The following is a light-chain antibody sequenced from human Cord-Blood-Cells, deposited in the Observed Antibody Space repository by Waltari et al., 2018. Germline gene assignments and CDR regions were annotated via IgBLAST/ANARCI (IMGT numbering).Light chain of an antibody. CDR2: WAS. Sequence: DIVMTQSPDSLAVSLGARATINCKSSQSVLYSSNNKNYLAWYQKKPGQPPKLLIYWASTRETGVPDRFSGSGSGTDFTRTISSLQAEDVAVYYCQQYYSTPLTFGGGTKVEIK. V-gene: IGKV4-1*01. J-gene: IGKJ4*01. CDR1: QSVLYSSNNKNY. CDR3: QQYYSTPLT.